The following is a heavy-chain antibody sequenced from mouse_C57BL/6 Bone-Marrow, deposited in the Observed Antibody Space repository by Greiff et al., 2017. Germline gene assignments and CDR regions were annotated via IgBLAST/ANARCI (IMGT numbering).Heavy chain of an antibody. Sequence: VQLQQSGPELVKPGASVKISCKASGYAFSSSWMNWVKQRPGKGLEWIGRIYPGDGDTNYNGKFKGKATLTADKSSSTAYMQLSSLTSEDSAVYFCARGNWAAFAYWGQATLVTASA. CDR2: IYPGDGDT. V-gene: IGHV1-82*01. CDR1: GYAFSSSW. D-gene: IGHD4-1*01. J-gene: IGHJ3*01. CDR3: ARGNWAAFAY.